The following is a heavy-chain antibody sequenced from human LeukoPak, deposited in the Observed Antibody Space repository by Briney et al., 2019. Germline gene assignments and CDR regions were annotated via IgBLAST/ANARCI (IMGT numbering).Heavy chain of an antibody. D-gene: IGHD1-14*01. V-gene: IGHV4-39*07. CDR2: IYYSGST. CDR1: GGSISSSSYY. Sequence: SETLSLTCTVSGGSISSSSYYWGWIRQPPGKGLEWIGSIYYSGSTYYNPSLKSRVTTSVDTSKNQFSLNLSSVTAADTAVYYCARDSRNLLVLSEPGLYFQHWGQGTLVTVSS. J-gene: IGHJ1*01. CDR3: ARDSRNLLVLSEPGLYFQH.